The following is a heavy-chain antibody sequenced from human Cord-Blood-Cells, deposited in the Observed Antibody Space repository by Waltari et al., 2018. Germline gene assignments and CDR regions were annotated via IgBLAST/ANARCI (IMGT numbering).Heavy chain of an antibody. V-gene: IGHV3-53*02. Sequence: EVQLVETGGGLIQPGGSLRLSCAASGFTVRSNYMRWVRQAPGKGLEWVSVIYSGGSTYYADSVKGRFTISRDNSKNTLYLQMNSLRAEDTAVYYCARAVASSSYNWYFDLWGRGTLVTVSS. CDR3: ARAVASSSYNWYFDL. D-gene: IGHD6-6*01. CDR1: GFTVRSNY. J-gene: IGHJ2*01. CDR2: IYSGGST.